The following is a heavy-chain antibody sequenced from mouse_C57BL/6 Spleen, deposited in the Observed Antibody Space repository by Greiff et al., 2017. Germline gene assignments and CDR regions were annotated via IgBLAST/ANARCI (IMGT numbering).Heavy chain of an antibody. CDR2: INPNNGGT. J-gene: IGHJ4*01. V-gene: IGHV1-18*01. CDR1: GYTFTDYN. D-gene: IGHD3-2*02. Sequence: EVQLQQSGPELVKPGASVKIPCKASGYTFTDYNMDWVKQSHGKSLEWIGDINPNNGGTIYNQKFKGKATLTVDKSSSTAYMELRSLTSEDTAVYYCARSGTAQATHYYARDYWGQGTSVTVSS. CDR3: ARSGTAQATHYYARDY.